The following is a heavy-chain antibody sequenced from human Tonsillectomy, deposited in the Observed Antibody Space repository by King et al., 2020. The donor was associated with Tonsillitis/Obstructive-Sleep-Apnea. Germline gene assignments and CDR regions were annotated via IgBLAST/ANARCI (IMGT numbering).Heavy chain of an antibody. V-gene: IGHV4-34*01. D-gene: IGHD3-9*01. CDR3: ARGDLLTGYYASTDFDS. J-gene: IGHJ5*01. CDR2: ITHSGGN. Sequence: VQLQQWGAGLLKPSETLSLTCAVYGGSFSVFYWTWIRQPPGKGLEWIGEITHSGGNRYNPSLKSRVTISTDSSKNQFSLNLSSVTAADTAVYYCARGDLLTGYYASTDFDSWGQGTLVTVSS. CDR1: GGSFSVFY.